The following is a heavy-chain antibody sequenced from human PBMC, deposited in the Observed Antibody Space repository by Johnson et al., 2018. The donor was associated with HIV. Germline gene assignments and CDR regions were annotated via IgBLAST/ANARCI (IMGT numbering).Heavy chain of an antibody. CDR2: ISYDGSNK. V-gene: IGHV3-30-3*02. J-gene: IGHJ3*02. D-gene: IGHD6-13*01. Sequence: VQLVESGGGVVQPGRSLRLSCAASGFTFSSYAMHWVRQAPGKGLEWVAVISYDGSNKYYADSVKGRFTISRDNSKNTLYLQMNSLRVEDTAVYYCAKLPSRIGPSDIWGQGTMVTVSS. CDR3: AKLPSRIGPSDI. CDR1: GFTFSSYA.